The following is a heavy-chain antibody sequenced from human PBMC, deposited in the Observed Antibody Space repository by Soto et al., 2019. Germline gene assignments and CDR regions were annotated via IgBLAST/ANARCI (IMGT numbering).Heavy chain of an antibody. J-gene: IGHJ4*02. Sequence: PSETLSLTCTVSGGSISSYYWSWIRQPPGKGLEWIGYIYYSGSTNYNPSLKSRVTISVDTSKNQFSLKLSSVTAADTAMYYCAREVAAANFDYWGQGTLVTVSS. CDR1: GGSISSYY. D-gene: IGHD6-13*01. CDR2: IYYSGST. CDR3: AREVAAANFDY. V-gene: IGHV4-59*01.